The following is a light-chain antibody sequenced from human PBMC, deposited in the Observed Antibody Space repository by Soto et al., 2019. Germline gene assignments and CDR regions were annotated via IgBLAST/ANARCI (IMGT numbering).Light chain of an antibody. Sequence: EIVMTQSPATLSVSPGERATLSCRASQSVSINLAWYQQKPGQAPRLLIYGASTRATGIPARFSGSGSGTEFTLTISSLQSEDFAVYYCQQYNNWPPLIFGGGTKVEIK. J-gene: IGKJ4*01. CDR1: QSVSIN. CDR3: QQYNNWPPLI. CDR2: GAS. V-gene: IGKV3-15*01.